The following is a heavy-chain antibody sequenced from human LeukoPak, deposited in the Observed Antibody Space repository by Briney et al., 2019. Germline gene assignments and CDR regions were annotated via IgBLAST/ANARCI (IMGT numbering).Heavy chain of an antibody. D-gene: IGHD5-24*01. CDR3: AKASKMDTILPPFGY. Sequence: PGGSLRLSCAASGFTFSSYAMSWVRQAPGKGLEWVSSISSNGGGTYYADSVKGRFTISRDNSKNTLYLQMNSLRAEDTAVYYSAKASKMDTILPPFGYWGQGTLVTVSS. CDR1: GFTFSSYA. V-gene: IGHV3-23*01. J-gene: IGHJ4*02. CDR2: ISSNGGGT.